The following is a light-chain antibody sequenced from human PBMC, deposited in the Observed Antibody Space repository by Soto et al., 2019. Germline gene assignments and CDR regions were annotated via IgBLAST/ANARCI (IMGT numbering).Light chain of an antibody. Sequence: EIVMTQSPATLSVSPGERATLSCRASQSVNSKLAWYQQKPGRAPRLLISGASTRATGIPARFSGSGSGTDFTLTISSLQSEDFAVYYCQQYNAWPPLTFGGGTKVDIK. J-gene: IGKJ4*01. V-gene: IGKV3-15*01. CDR3: QQYNAWPPLT. CDR1: QSVNSK. CDR2: GAS.